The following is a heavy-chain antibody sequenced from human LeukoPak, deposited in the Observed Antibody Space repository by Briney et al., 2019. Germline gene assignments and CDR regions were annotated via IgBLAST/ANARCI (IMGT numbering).Heavy chain of an antibody. CDR1: GGSFSGYY. CDR2: INHSGST. D-gene: IGHD6-13*01. CDR3: ARDQTIAAAGTKAFDI. Sequence: SETLSLTCAVYGGSFSGYYWSWIRQPPGKGLEWIGEINHSGSTNYNPSLKSRVTISVDKSKNQFSLKLSSVTAADTAVYYCARDQTIAAAGTKAFDIWGQGTMVTVSS. J-gene: IGHJ3*02. V-gene: IGHV4-34*01.